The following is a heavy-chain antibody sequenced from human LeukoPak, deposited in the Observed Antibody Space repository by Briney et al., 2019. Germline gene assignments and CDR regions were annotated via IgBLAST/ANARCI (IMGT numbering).Heavy chain of an antibody. V-gene: IGHV1-69*13. CDR3: ARGPSVGYSYGSFDY. CDR2: IIPIFGTA. Sequence: ASVKVSCKASGGTFSSYAISWVRQAPGQGLEWMGGIIPIFGTANYAQKFQGRVTITADESTSTAYMELSSLRSEDTAVYYCARGPSVGYSYGSFDYWGQGTLVNVSS. J-gene: IGHJ4*02. D-gene: IGHD5-18*01. CDR1: GGTFSSYA.